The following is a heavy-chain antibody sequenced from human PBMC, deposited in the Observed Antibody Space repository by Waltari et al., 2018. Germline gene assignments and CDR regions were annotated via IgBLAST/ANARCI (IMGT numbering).Heavy chain of an antibody. CDR2: INHSRST. CDR1: GGSFSGYY. Sequence: QVQLQQWGAGLLKPSETLSLTCAVYGGSFSGYYWSLLRQPPGQGLEWIGEINHSRSTNYNPSLKSRVTISVDTSKNQFSLKLSSVTAADTAVYYCARGGRYDSSGYYDYYFDYWGQGTLVTVSS. D-gene: IGHD3-22*01. J-gene: IGHJ4*02. V-gene: IGHV4-34*01. CDR3: ARGGRYDSSGYYDYYFDY.